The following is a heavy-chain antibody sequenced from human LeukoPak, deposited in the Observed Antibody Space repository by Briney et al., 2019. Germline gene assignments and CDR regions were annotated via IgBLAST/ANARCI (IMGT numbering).Heavy chain of an antibody. J-gene: IGHJ4*02. V-gene: IGHV1-2*02. CDR3: ARDNVSPIGTSLIVVVPAAHFDY. Sequence: ASVKVSCKASGYTFTGYYMHWVRQAPGQGLEWMGWINPNSGGTNYAQKFQGRVTMTRDTSISTAYMELSRLRSDDTAVYYCARDNVSPIGTSLIVVVPAAHFDYWGQGTLVTVSS. CDR1: GYTFTGYY. D-gene: IGHD2-2*01. CDR2: INPNSGGT.